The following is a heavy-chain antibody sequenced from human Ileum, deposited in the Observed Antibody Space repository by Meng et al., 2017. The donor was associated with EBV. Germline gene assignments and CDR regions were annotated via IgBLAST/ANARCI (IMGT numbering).Heavy chain of an antibody. CDR2: IYYNGRT. V-gene: IGHV4-30-4*01. D-gene: IGHD2-2*02. Sequence: SQTLPLTVTVPDGSDGGGNNYWITIRQPPGKGLECSAYIYYNGRTYYMPSLESRNTISVDTSKNQLALNLNSVTAAGRAVYYCARVNVDCFSTICYKGVFDPWGQGTLVTVSS. CDR3: ARVNVDCFSTICYKGVFDP. CDR1: DGSDGGGNNY. J-gene: IGHJ5*02.